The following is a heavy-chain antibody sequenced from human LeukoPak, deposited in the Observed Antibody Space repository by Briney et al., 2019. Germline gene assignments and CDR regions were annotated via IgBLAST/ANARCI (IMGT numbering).Heavy chain of an antibody. Sequence: PSETLSLTCAVYGGSFSGYYWSWIRQPPGKGLEWIGEINHSGSTNYNPSLKSRVTISVDTSKNQFSLKLSSVTAADTAVYYCATVYYDFSSGYFETRHFDYWGQGTLVTVSS. CDR3: ATVYYDFSSGYFETRHFDY. D-gene: IGHD3-3*01. CDR2: INHSGST. J-gene: IGHJ4*02. CDR1: GGSFSGYY. V-gene: IGHV4-34*01.